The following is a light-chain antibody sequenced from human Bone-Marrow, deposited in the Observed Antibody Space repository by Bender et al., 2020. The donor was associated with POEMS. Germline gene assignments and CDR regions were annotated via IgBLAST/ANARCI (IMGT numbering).Light chain of an antibody. CDR2: SNN. CDR3: SSWDDSLNGWV. CDR1: SSNFGNNA. V-gene: IGLV1-44*01. Sequence: QSLLTQPPSASGTPGQSVTISCSGTSSNFGNNAANWYQDVPGTAPKLLIYSNNQRPSGDPDRFSASTSGTSASLAISGLHSDDEADYYCSSWDDSLNGWVFGGGTKLTVL. J-gene: IGLJ3*02.